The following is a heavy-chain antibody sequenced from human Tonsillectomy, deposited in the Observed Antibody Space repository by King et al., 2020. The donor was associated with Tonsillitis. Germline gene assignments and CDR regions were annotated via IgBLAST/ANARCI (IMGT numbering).Heavy chain of an antibody. J-gene: IGHJ4*02. D-gene: IGHD2-15*01. CDR3: ARPHPSCSGGSCYLFDY. CDR1: GYSFTSYW. CDR2: IYPGDSVI. Sequence: VQLVESGAEVKKPWESLKISCKGSGYSFTSYWIGWVRQMPGKSLEVVGIIYPGDSVIRYSPAFPSQVTISPDKSFRSAYLQWSSLKASDTAMYYCARPHPSCSGGSCYLFDYWGQGTLVTVSS. V-gene: IGHV5-51*01.